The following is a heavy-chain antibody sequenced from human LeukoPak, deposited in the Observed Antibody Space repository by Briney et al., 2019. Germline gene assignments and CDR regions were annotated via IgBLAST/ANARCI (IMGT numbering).Heavy chain of an antibody. CDR1: GGSISSGSYY. D-gene: IGHD6-19*01. V-gene: IGHV4-61*02. Sequence: PSETLSLTCTVSGGSISSGSYYWSWIRQPAGKGLEWIGRIYTSGSTNYNPSLKSRVTISVDKSKNQFSLKLSSVTAADTAVYYCARGHPGYSSGWYGFDYWGQGTLVTASS. CDR3: ARGHPGYSSGWYGFDY. CDR2: IYTSGST. J-gene: IGHJ4*02.